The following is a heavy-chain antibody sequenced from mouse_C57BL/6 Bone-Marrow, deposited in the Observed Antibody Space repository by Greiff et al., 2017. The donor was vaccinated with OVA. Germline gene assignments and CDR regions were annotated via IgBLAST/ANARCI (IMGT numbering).Heavy chain of an antibody. CDR3: ARTYYSNHYYAMDY. D-gene: IGHD2-5*01. CDR2: IHPNSGST. V-gene: IGHV1-64*01. J-gene: IGHJ4*01. Sequence: QVQLKQPGAELVKPGASVKLSCKASGYTFTSYWMHWVKQRPGQGLEWIGMIHPNSGSTNYNEKFKSKATLTVDKSSSTAYMQLSSLTSEDSAVYYCARTYYSNHYYAMDYWGQGTSVTVSS. CDR1: GYTFTSYW.